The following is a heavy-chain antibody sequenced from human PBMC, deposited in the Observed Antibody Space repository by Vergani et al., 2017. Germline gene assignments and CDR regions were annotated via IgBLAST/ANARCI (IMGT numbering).Heavy chain of an antibody. D-gene: IGHD2-8*01. Sequence: QVQLQQWGGGLLKPSETLSLTCVVNGGSFTSYHWTWIRQSPGEGLEWVGDIDHTGRPDYNPSHKSRLTMSVDKPRNQFSLTLNSVTATDTAIYFCARVNAETNGHLYYYYYMDVWGQGTAVTVS. V-gene: IGHV4-34*01. J-gene: IGHJ6*03. CDR2: IDHTGRP. CDR3: ARVNAETNGHLYYYYYMDV. CDR1: GGSFTSYH.